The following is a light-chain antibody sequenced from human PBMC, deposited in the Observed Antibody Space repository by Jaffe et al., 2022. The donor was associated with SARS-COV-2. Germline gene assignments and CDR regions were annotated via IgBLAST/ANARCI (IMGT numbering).Light chain of an antibody. CDR3: QQYGTSPLT. J-gene: IGKJ4*01. CDR2: DAS. CDR1: QSVNSRY. V-gene: IGKV3-20*01. Sequence: EIVLTQSPGTLSLSPGERATLSCRASQSVNSRYLAWYQQKPGQAPSVLIYDASSRATGIPDRFSGSGSGTDFTLTISRLEPEDFAVYFCQQYGTSPLTFGGGTKVEIK.